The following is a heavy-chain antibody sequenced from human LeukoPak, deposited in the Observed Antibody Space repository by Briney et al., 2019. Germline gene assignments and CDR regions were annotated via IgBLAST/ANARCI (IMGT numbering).Heavy chain of an antibody. Sequence: GGSLRLSCAASGFTFDDYAMHWVRQAPGKGLEWVSGISWNSGSIGYADSVKGRFTISRVNSKNTLYLQMNSLRAEDTAVYYCAKDLNRWDITMVRGVFKGPIWGQGTMVTVSS. V-gene: IGHV3-9*01. J-gene: IGHJ3*02. D-gene: IGHD3-10*01. CDR1: GFTFDDYA. CDR3: AKDLNRWDITMVRGVFKGPI. CDR2: ISWNSGSI.